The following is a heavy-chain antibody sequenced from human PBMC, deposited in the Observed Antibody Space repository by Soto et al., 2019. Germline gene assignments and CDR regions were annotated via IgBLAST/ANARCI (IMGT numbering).Heavy chain of an antibody. V-gene: IGHV5-51*01. CDR3: VRPHFGALTHFDF. Sequence: PGESLKLSFKAIGYTFTNYWIGWVRRTPGKGLEWMGIIFPGDSDTRYNPSFEGQVTVSADESISTAYLQWNTLKASDTAMYYCVRPHFGALTHFDFWGQGALVTVSS. J-gene: IGHJ4*02. D-gene: IGHD3-16*01. CDR2: IFPGDSDT. CDR1: GYTFTNYW.